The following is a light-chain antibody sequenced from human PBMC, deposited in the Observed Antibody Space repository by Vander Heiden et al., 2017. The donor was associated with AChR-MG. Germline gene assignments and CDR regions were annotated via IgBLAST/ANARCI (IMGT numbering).Light chain of an antibody. CDR2: KPF. CDR3: QEYNTYAYT. CDR1: QSISGR. J-gene: IGKJ2*01. Sequence: DIQMTQSPSTLSAYVGDRVTITCRASQSISGRLAWYQQKPGKAPKLLINKPFSLESGVPSRFSGSGSATEFTLTISSLQPDDSATYYCQEYNTYAYTFGQGTKVEIK. V-gene: IGKV1-5*03.